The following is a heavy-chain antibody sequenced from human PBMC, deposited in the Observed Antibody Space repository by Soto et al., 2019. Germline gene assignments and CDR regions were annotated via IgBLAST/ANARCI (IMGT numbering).Heavy chain of an antibody. Sequence: GGSLRLSCAASGFTLSSYKINWVRQAPGKGLEWVSYISSSGSTIYYAGSVKGRFTISRDNAKNSLYLQMNSLRAEDTAVYYCARDQGLGCSTTSCYIGMSAFDIWGQGTMVTVSS. V-gene: IGHV3-48*03. CDR2: ISSSGSTI. CDR3: ARDQGLGCSTTSCYIGMSAFDI. D-gene: IGHD2-2*02. CDR1: GFTLSSYK. J-gene: IGHJ3*02.